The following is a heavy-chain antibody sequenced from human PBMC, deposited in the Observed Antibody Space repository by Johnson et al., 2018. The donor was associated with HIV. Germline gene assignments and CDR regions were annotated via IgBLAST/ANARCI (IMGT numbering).Heavy chain of an antibody. CDR2: ISYDGSNK. D-gene: IGHD2/OR15-2a*01. J-gene: IGHJ3*02. CDR1: GFTFSSYA. V-gene: IGHV3-30-3*01. Sequence: QVQLVEYGGGLIQPGGSLRLSCAASGFTFSSYAMSWVRQAPGKGLEWVAVISYDGSNKYYADSVKGRFTISRDNAKNSLYLQMNSLRAEDTAVYYCARGGLLHAFDIWGQGTMVTVSS. CDR3: ARGGLLHAFDI.